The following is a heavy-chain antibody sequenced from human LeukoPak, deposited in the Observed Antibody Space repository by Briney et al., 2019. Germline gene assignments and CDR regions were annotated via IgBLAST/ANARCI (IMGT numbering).Heavy chain of an antibody. D-gene: IGHD2-2*01. CDR2: ISGRGDYT. CDR3: VPDSKEIPPGMDY. Sequence: GGSLRLSCGTSGFTFSSFAMSWVRQAPGKGLEWVSSISGRGDYTSKADSVKGRFTISRDNSKDTVYLQMNSLRAEDTAIYYCVPDSKEIPPGMDYWGQGTLVTVSS. CDR1: GFTFSSFA. J-gene: IGHJ4*02. V-gene: IGHV3-23*01.